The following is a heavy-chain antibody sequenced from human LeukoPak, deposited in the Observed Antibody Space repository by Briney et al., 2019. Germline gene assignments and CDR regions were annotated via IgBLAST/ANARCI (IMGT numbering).Heavy chain of an antibody. CDR3: ARWYRSGWSQSWFDP. Sequence: PGGSLRLSCAASGFTFSSYEMNWVRQAPGKGLEWVSYISSSGSTIYYADSVKGRFTISRDNAKNSLYLQMNSLSAEDTAVYYCARWYRSGWSQSWFDPWGQGTLVTVSS. CDR2: ISSSGSTI. J-gene: IGHJ5*02. V-gene: IGHV3-48*03. D-gene: IGHD6-13*01. CDR1: GFTFSSYE.